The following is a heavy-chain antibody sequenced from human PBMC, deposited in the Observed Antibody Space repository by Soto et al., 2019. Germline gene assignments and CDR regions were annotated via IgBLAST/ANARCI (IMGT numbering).Heavy chain of an antibody. CDR1: GYSFSTFW. J-gene: IGHJ3*01. Sequence: PGESLKIFCQGSGYSFSTFWIGWVRQMPGTGLEWMVIIYPADTDIRYSPSFQGQVTISVDKSINAAYLQWSSLRASDTAIYSCARGGGGATRKAAFGVWGKGTMVTASS. CDR2: IYPADTDI. V-gene: IGHV5-51*01. D-gene: IGHD1-26*01. CDR3: ARGGGGATRKAAFGV.